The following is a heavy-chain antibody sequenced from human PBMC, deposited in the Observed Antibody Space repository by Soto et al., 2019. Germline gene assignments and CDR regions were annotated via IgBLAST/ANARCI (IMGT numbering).Heavy chain of an antibody. Sequence: PGGSLRLSCAASGFTFSSYGMHWVRQAPGKGLEWVAVIWYDGSNKYYADSVKGRFTISRDNSKNTLYLQMNSLRAEDTAVYYCAGTMVRGVIIKSWFDPWGQGTLVTVSS. CDR2: IWYDGSNK. V-gene: IGHV3-33*01. CDR3: AGTMVRGVIIKSWFDP. D-gene: IGHD3-10*01. CDR1: GFTFSSYG. J-gene: IGHJ5*02.